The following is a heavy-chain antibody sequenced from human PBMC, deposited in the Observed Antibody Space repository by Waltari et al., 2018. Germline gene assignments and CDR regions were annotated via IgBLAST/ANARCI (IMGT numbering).Heavy chain of an antibody. D-gene: IGHD3-22*01. CDR3: ARAPHYFDSSGYYKAFDI. Sequence: QVQLQESGPGLVKPSETLSLTCDVSGYSISSGYYWGWIRQPPGQGLEWIGSISHSGSTYDNPSLKSRVTMSVDTSKNQFSLKLSSVTAADTAVYYCARAPHYFDSSGYYKAFDIWGQGTMVTVSS. CDR2: ISHSGST. J-gene: IGHJ3*02. V-gene: IGHV4-38-2*01. CDR1: GYSISSGYY.